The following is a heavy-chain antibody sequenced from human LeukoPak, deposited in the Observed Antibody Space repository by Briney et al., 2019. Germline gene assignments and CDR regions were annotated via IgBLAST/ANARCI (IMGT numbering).Heavy chain of an antibody. CDR1: GFTFGDYA. V-gene: IGHV3-49*03. CDR3: TSEQYSSSRDRYFDY. Sequence: GGSLRLSCTASGFTFGDYAMSWFRQAPGKGLEWVGFIRSKAYGGTTEYAASVKGRFTISRDDSKSIAYLQMNSLKTEDTAVYYCTSEQYSSSRDRYFDYWGQGTLVTVSS. J-gene: IGHJ4*02. D-gene: IGHD6-13*01. CDR2: IRSKAYGGTT.